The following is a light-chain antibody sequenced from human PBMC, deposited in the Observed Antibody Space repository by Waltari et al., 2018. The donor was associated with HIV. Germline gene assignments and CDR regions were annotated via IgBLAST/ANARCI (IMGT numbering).Light chain of an antibody. V-gene: IGLV2-14*01. CDR1: NSDISGYNY. J-gene: IGLJ2*01. CDR3: SSYTSSNTPVV. Sequence: QFALTQPASVSGSPGQSITISCTGTNSDISGYNYVSWYQQHPGKAPKLMIYEVSNRPSGVCNRFSGSKSGNTASLTISGLQAEDEADYYCSSYTSSNTPVVFGGGTKLTVL. CDR2: EVS.